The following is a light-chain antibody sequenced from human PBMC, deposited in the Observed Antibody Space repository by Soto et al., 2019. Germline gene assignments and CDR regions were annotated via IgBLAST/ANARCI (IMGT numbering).Light chain of an antibody. Sequence: QSALTQPASVSGSPGQSITISCTGTRRDVGGYNYVSWYQQYPGQSPKLMIYDVSKRPSGVPDRFSGSKSGNTASLTISGLQAEDEADYYCCSYAGSYTWVFGGGTKLTVL. CDR1: RRDVGGYNY. J-gene: IGLJ3*02. CDR2: DVS. V-gene: IGLV2-11*01. CDR3: CSYAGSYTWV.